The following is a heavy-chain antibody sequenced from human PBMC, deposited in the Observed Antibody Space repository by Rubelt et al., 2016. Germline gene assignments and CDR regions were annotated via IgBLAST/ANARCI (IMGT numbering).Heavy chain of an antibody. V-gene: IGHV4-39*07. J-gene: IGHJ6*02. CDR2: IYYSGST. D-gene: IGHD3-10*01. Sequence: CTVSGGSISSSSYYWGWIRQPPGKGLEWIGSIYYSGSTYYNPSLKSRVTISVDTSKNQFSLKLSSVTAADTAVYYCARPLEGSVSYYYYGMDVWGQGTTVTVS. CDR1: GGSISSSSYY. CDR3: ARPLEGSVSYYYYGMDV.